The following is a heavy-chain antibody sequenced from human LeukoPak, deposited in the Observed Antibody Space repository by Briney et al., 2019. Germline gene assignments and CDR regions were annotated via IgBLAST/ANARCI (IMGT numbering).Heavy chain of an antibody. D-gene: IGHD6-13*01. J-gene: IGHJ4*02. CDR3: ASGAAVGTSRFDF. V-gene: IGHV3-48*01. CDR2: ISSSGSTK. Sequence: GSLRLSCAVSGFTFNSYSMNWVRQAPGKGLEWVSYISSSGSTKYYADSVKGRFTISRDNAKNSLYLQMNSLRGEDTAVYYCASGAAVGTSRFDFWGQGTLVTVSS. CDR1: GFTFNSYS.